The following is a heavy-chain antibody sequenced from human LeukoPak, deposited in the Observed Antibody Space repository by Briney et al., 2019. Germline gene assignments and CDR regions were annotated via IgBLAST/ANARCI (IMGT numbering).Heavy chain of an antibody. Sequence: GGSLRLSCAASGFTFDDYGMSWVRQAPGKGLERVSGINWNGGSTGYADSVKGRFTISRDNAKNSLYLQMNSLRAEDTALYYCAREGSGSYYLGNWFDPWGQGTLVTVSS. CDR2: INWNGGST. CDR1: GFTFDDYG. J-gene: IGHJ5*02. V-gene: IGHV3-20*04. CDR3: AREGSGSYYLGNWFDP. D-gene: IGHD3-10*01.